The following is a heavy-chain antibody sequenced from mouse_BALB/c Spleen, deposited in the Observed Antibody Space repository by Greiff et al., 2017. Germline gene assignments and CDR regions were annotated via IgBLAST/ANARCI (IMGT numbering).Heavy chain of an antibody. D-gene: IGHD2-3*01. J-gene: IGHJ3*01. CDR3: ARFHGYFSWFAY. V-gene: IGHV3-2*02. Sequence: VQLKESGPGLVKPSQSLSLTCTVTGYSITSDYAWNWIRQFPGNKLEWMGYISYSGSTSYNPSLKSRISITRDTSKNQFFLQLNSVTTEDTATYYCARFHGYFSWFAYWGQGTLVTVSA. CDR2: ISYSGST. CDR1: GYSITSDYA.